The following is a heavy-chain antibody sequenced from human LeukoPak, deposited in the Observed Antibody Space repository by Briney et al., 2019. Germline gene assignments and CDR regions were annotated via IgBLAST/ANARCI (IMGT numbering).Heavy chain of an antibody. J-gene: IGHJ1*01. CDR2: IRSKAYGGTT. D-gene: IGHD6-19*01. CDR1: GFTFGDYA. V-gene: IGHV3-49*04. Sequence: LAGRSLRLSCRASGFTFGDYAMSWVRQAPGKGLEWVGFIRSKAYGGTTEYAASVKGRFTISRDDSKSIAYLQMNSLKTEDTAVYCCTRAPLGKGGSGWYPEYFQHWGQGTLVTVSS. CDR3: TRAPLGKGGSGWYPEYFQH.